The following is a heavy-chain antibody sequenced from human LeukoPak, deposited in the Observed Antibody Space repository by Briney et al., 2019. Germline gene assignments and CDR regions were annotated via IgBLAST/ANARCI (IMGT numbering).Heavy chain of an antibody. Sequence: SETLSLTCAVSSDSISSYYWSWIRQPPGKGLEWIGFIYYSGYTNYNPSLKSRVTISVDTSKNLFSMKLSSVTAADTAVYYCARHSKYYYDSSGSYVGYFQHWGQGTLVTVSS. V-gene: IGHV4-59*08. D-gene: IGHD3-22*01. CDR2: IYYSGYT. CDR1: SDSISSYY. J-gene: IGHJ1*01. CDR3: ARHSKYYYDSSGSYVGYFQH.